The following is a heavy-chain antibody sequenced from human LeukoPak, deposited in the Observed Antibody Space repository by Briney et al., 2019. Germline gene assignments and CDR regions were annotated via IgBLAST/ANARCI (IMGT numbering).Heavy chain of an antibody. CDR3: ASMTGYDFWSGYQIRGPFDY. Sequence: PSETLSLTCTVSGGSISSSFYYWGWIRQPPGKGLEWIGSIYHSGSTYYNPSLKSRVTISVDTSRNQFSLNLSSVTAADTAVYYCASMTGYDFWSGYQIRGPFDYWGQGTLVTVSS. J-gene: IGHJ4*02. CDR1: GGSISSSFYY. V-gene: IGHV4-39*01. CDR2: IYHSGST. D-gene: IGHD3-3*01.